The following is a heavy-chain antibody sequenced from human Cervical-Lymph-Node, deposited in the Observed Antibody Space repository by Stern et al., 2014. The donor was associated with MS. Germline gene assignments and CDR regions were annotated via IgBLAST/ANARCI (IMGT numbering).Heavy chain of an antibody. CDR3: ARGSAVAGTDY. Sequence: QVQLEESGGGVVQPGRSLRLSCAASGFTFSSYGMHWVRQAPGKGLEWVTVIWHDGSNKYYAASVKGRFTISRDNSKNTVHLQMNSLRAEDTAIYYCARGSAVAGTDYWGQGTLVTVSS. CDR1: GFTFSSYG. V-gene: IGHV3-33*01. CDR2: IWHDGSNK. D-gene: IGHD6-19*01. J-gene: IGHJ4*02.